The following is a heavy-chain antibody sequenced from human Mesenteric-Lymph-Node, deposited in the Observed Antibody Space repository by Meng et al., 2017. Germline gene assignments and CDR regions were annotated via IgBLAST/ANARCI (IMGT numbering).Heavy chain of an antibody. CDR2: ISAYNGNT. CDR3: AGRISALRTSAADY. J-gene: IGHJ4*02. D-gene: IGHD2/OR15-2a*01. Sequence: ASVKVSCKASGYTFTSYGIGWVRQAPGQGLEWMGWISAYNGNTNYAQKLQGRVNMTTDTSTSTAYMELRSLRSDDTAVYYCAGRISALRTSAADYWGQGTLVTVSS. V-gene: IGHV1-18*01. CDR1: GYTFTSYG.